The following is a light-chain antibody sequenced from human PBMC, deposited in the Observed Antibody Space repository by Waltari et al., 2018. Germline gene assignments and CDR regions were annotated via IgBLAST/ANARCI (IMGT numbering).Light chain of an antibody. Sequence: QSALTPEASVSGAVGQKVTLSCSGDTHNVGRYAVGWYQQISHGAPKTVMFGNSLPSGIPDRFSGSKSGTTASLTISGLQPEDEADYYCSTWDYSLSVVVFGGGTKVSVL. CDR1: THNVGRYA. CDR2: GNS. J-gene: IGLJ2*01. CDR3: STWDYSLSVVV. V-gene: IGLV1-36*01.